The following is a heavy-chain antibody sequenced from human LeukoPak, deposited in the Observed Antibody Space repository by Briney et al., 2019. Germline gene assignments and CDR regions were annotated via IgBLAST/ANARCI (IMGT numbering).Heavy chain of an antibody. CDR1: GGSISSSSYY. D-gene: IGHD5-18*01. V-gene: IGHV4-39*01. J-gene: IGHJ4*02. Sequence: SETLSLTCTVSGGSISSSSYYWGWIRQPPGKGLEWIGSIYYSGSTYYNPSLKSRVTISVDTSKNQFSLKLSSVTAADTAVYYCARLRGYSYGRGYFDYWGQGTLVTVSS. CDR3: ARLRGYSYGRGYFDY. CDR2: IYYSGST.